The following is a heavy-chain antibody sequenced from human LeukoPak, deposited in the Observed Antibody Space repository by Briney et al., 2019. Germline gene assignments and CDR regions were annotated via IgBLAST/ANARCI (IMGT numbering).Heavy chain of an antibody. V-gene: IGHV4-59*12. CDR3: ARPRNDNDILTGYYGVDAFDI. Sequence: SETLSLTCTGAGGSSSSYYWTWVRQTPGKRLEWIAFINTYNNGRTKYNPSLQSRVTISLDTSKNHFSLQLRSVTAADTAVYYCARPRNDNDILTGYYGVDAFDIWGQGTMVTVS. D-gene: IGHD3-9*01. CDR1: GGSSSSYY. CDR2: INTYNNGRT. J-gene: IGHJ3*02.